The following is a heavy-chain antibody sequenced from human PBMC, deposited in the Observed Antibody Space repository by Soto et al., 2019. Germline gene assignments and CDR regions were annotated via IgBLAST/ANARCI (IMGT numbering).Heavy chain of an antibody. CDR3: ARGRVGYYGSGSTNLVMDV. V-gene: IGHV4-34*01. D-gene: IGHD3-10*01. CDR2: INHSGST. CDR1: GGSFSGYY. J-gene: IGHJ6*03. Sequence: QVQLQQWGAGLLKPSETLSLTCAVYGGSFSGYYWSWIRQPPGKGLEWIGEINHSGSTNYNPSLKSRVTISVDTSKNQFSLKLSSVTAADTAVYYCARGRVGYYGSGSTNLVMDVWRKGTTVTVSS.